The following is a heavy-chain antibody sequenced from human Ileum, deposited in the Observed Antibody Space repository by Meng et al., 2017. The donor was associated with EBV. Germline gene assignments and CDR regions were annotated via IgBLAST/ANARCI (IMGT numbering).Heavy chain of an antibody. CDR2: ITTYNGDT. CDR3: ARTYYGSYGFDY. D-gene: IGHD3-10*01. V-gene: IGHV1-18*01. J-gene: IGHJ4*02. Sequence: KRVRSGAEVNMPGASMNGSCKASGYRFTAFGISWVRQAPGQGPEWMGWITTYNGDTKYAQKFQGRVTMTRETSTNTAYMELTSLRSDDTAVYYCARTYYGSYGFDYWGQGTLVTVSS. CDR1: GYRFTAFG.